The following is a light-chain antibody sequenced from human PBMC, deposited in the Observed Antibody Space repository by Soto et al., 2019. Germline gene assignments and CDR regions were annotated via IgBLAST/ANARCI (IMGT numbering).Light chain of an antibody. Sequence: DIQMTQSPSSLSAYVTDRVTITCRASQTVNSYLNWYQQKPGKAPKLLISAAPTLQGGVPSRFSASGSGTEFTLTISSLRLEDFATYYCQQSFVSPYTFGQGTKLEI. J-gene: IGKJ2*01. CDR2: AAP. CDR1: QTVNSY. CDR3: QQSFVSPYT. V-gene: IGKV1-39*01.